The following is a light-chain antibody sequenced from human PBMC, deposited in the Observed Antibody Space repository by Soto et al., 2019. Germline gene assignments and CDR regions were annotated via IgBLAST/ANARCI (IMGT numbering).Light chain of an antibody. CDR1: QGISSY. J-gene: IGKJ4*01. V-gene: IGKV1-8*01. Sequence: AIRMTQSPSSLSASTGDRVTITCRASQGISSYLAWYQQKPGKAPTLLIYAASTLQSGVPSRFSGSGSGTDFALTISCLQSEDFATDYCQQYYSYLLFGGGTKVEIK. CDR2: AAS. CDR3: QQYYSYLL.